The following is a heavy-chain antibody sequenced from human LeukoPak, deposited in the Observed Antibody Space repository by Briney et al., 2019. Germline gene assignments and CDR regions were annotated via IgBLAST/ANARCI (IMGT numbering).Heavy chain of an antibody. CDR1: GGSISGYY. CDR2: IYSSGST. D-gene: IGHD1-26*01. J-gene: IGHJ4*02. CDR3: ARHLRAGSPLFDY. Sequence: PSETLSLTCTVSGGSISGYYWSWIRQPPGKGLEWIGYIYSSGSTNSNPSLKSRVTISVDASKNQLSLKVRSVTAADTAVYYCARHLRAGSPLFDYWGQGNLVTVSS. V-gene: IGHV4-4*09.